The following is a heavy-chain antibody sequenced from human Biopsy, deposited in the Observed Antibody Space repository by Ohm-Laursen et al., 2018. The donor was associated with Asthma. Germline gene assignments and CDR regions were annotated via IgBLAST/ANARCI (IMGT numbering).Heavy chain of an antibody. D-gene: IGHD6-19*01. V-gene: IGHV1-69*13. CDR2: IMTVFGTT. J-gene: IGHJ6*02. Sequence: SVKVSCKAPGGTFSNFAISWVRQAPGQGLEWLGGIMTVFGTTNYAQKFQGRVTITADESTSTAYMEVTSLRSEGTAIYYCARCQVGYSSGWSLLLKKIYYSGMDVWSQGTTVTVS. CDR3: ARCQVGYSSGWSLLLKKIYYSGMDV. CDR1: GGTFSNFA.